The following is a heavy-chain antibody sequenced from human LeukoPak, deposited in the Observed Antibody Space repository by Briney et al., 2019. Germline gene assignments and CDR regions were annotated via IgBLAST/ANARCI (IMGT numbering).Heavy chain of an antibody. CDR2: IYTSGST. J-gene: IGHJ6*03. V-gene: IGHV4-4*07. CDR3: ARDETAAGLMDV. Sequence: SETLSLTCTVSGGPISSYYWSWIRQPAGKGLEWIGRIYTSGSTNYNPSLKSRVTMSVDTSKNQFSLKLSSVTAADTAVYYCARDETAAGLMDVWGKGTTVTVSS. D-gene: IGHD6-13*01. CDR1: GGPISSYY.